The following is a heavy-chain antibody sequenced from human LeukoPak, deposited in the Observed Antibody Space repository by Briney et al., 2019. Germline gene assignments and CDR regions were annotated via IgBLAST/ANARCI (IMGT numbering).Heavy chain of an antibody. V-gene: IGHV1-69*04. D-gene: IGHD6-13*01. Sequence: ASVKVSCKASGGTFSSYAISWVRQAPGQGLEWMGRIIPILGIANYAQKFQGRVTITADKSTSTAYMELSSLRSEDTAVYYCAGIAAATHSGIDYWGQGTLVTVSS. CDR3: AGIAAATHSGIDY. J-gene: IGHJ4*02. CDR2: IIPILGIA. CDR1: GGTFSSYA.